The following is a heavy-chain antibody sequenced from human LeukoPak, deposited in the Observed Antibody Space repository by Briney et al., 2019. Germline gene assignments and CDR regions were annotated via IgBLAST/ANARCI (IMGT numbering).Heavy chain of an antibody. V-gene: IGHV3-11*04. CDR1: GFTYSDSY. Sequence: GGSLRLSCAASGFTYSDSYMTWVRQAPGKGVEWVAYISGSGHDINYSDSVKGRFTISRDNAKNSLYLQMSSLRVEDTAVYYCTRDPRHFDSCGQGTLVTVSS. D-gene: IGHD6-6*01. J-gene: IGHJ5*01. CDR2: ISGSGHDI. CDR3: TRDPRHFDS.